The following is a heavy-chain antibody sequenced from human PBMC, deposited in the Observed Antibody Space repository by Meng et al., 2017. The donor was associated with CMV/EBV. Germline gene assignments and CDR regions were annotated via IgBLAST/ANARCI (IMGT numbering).Heavy chain of an antibody. Sequence: SVKVSCKASGFTFTSSAVQWVRQARGQRLAWIGWIVVGSGNTNYAQKFQERVTITRDMSTSTAYMELSSLRSEDTAVYYCAAGEKAAAGSNLDYWGQGTLVTVSS. V-gene: IGHV1-58*01. CDR2: IVVGSGNT. CDR3: AAGEKAAAGSNLDY. CDR1: GFTFTSSA. D-gene: IGHD6-13*01. J-gene: IGHJ4*02.